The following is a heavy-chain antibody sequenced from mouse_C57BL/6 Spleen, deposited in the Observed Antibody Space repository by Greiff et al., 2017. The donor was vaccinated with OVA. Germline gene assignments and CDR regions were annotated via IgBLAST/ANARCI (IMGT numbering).Heavy chain of an antibody. CDR3: ARWITTVVATGDWYFDV. D-gene: IGHD1-1*01. V-gene: IGHV1-26*01. Sequence: QLQQSGPELVKPGASVKISCKASGYTFTDYYMNWVKQSHGKSLEWIGDINPNNGGTSYNQKFKGKATLTVDKSSSTAYMELRSLTSEDSAVYYCARWITTVVATGDWYFDVWGTGTTVTVSS. CDR2: INPNNGGT. J-gene: IGHJ1*03. CDR1: GYTFTDYY.